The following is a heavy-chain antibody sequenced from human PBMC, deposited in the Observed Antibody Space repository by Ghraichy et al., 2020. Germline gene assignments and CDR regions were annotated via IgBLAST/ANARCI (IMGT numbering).Heavy chain of an antibody. CDR3: ARESTATETGAFDI. CDR2: IKEDGSET. V-gene: IGHV3-7*03. D-gene: IGHD7-27*01. J-gene: IGHJ3*02. CDR1: EFTFGTYY. Sequence: GGSLRLSCAASEFTFGTYYMTWVRQAPGKGLEWVATIKEDGSETWYADSVRGRFTISRDNAKNSLYLQMNSLEVEDTAMYYCARESTATETGAFDIWVQGTTGTV.